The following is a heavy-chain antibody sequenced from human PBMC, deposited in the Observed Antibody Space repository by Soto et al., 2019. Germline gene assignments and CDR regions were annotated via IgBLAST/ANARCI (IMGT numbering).Heavy chain of an antibody. CDR1: GGSIGSHY. J-gene: IGHJ4*02. CDR2: ASYSGSP. V-gene: IGHV4-59*08. D-gene: IGHD3-16*01. Sequence: QVQLQESGPGLVKPSETLSLTCTVSGGSIGSHYWSWIRQPPGEGLEWIGRASYSGSPNYNPSLTSRVTISIDTSKKQFSLKLTSVTAADTAVYYCARQWGGDYWGQGTLVTVSS. CDR3: ARQWGGDY.